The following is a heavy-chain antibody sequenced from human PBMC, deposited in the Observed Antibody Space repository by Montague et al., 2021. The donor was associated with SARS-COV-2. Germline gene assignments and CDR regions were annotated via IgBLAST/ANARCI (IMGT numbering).Heavy chain of an antibody. Sequence: SETLSLTCTVSGGSISSYYWSWVRQPPGKGLEWIGHIYYSGSTNYNPSLKSRVTISVDTSKNQFSLKLSSVTAADTAVYYCARVPDSCSGSFYYYYGIDVWGQGTTVTVSS. CDR1: GGSISSYY. V-gene: IGHV4-59*13. CDR3: ARVPDSCSGSFYYYYGIDV. CDR2: IYYSGST. D-gene: IGHD6-6*01. J-gene: IGHJ6*02.